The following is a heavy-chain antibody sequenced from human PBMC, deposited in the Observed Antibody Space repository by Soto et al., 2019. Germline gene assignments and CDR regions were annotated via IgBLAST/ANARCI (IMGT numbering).Heavy chain of an antibody. D-gene: IGHD3-16*01. J-gene: IGHJ4*02. CDR3: ARAYEGDYFDY. CDR1: GFTFSSYS. CDR2: ISSSSSYI. Sequence: GGSLRLSCAASGFTFSSYSMNWVRQAPGKGLEWVSSISSSSSYIYYADSVKGRFTISRDNSKNTLYLQMNSLRAEDTAVYYCARAYEGDYFDYWGQGTLVTVSS. V-gene: IGHV3-21*01.